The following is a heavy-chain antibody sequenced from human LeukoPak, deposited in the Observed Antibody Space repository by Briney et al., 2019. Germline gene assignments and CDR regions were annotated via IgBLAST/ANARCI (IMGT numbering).Heavy chain of an antibody. V-gene: IGHV6-1*01. J-gene: IGHJ5*02. Sequence: SQTLSLTCAISGDSVSSNSSAWNWIRQSPSRGLEWLGRTYYRSKWYNDYAVSVKSRITINPDTSKNQFSLQLNSVTPEDTAVYYCARDQAVVAGGGGWFDPWGQGTLVTVSS. D-gene: IGHD2-8*02. CDR1: GDSVSSNSSA. CDR3: ARDQAVVAGGGGWFDP. CDR2: TYYRSKWYN.